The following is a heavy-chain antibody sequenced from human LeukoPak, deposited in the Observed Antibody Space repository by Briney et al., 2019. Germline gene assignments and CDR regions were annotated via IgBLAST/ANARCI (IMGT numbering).Heavy chain of an antibody. CDR2: ISSSGSTI. CDR1: GFTFSDYY. J-gene: IGHJ4*02. CDR3: ARDQMTTVTTFDY. V-gene: IGHV3-11*04. Sequence: GGSLRLSCAASGFTFSDYYMSWIRQAPGKGLEWVSYISSSGSTIYYADSVKGRFTISRDNAKTSLYLQMNSLRAEDTAVYYCARDQMTTVTTFDYWGQGTLVTVSS. D-gene: IGHD4-17*01.